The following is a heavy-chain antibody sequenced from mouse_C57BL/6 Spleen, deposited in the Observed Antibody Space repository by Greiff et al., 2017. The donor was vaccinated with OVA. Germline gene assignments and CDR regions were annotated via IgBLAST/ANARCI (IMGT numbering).Heavy chain of an antibody. CDR3: ARLLRSHWYFDV. V-gene: IGHV1-39*01. J-gene: IGHJ1*03. Sequence: EVKLMESGPELVKPGASVKISCKASGYSFTDYNMNWVKQSNGKSLEWIGVINPNYGTTSYNQKFKGKATLTVDQSSSTAYMQLNSLTSEDSAVYYCARLLRSHWYFDVWGTGTTVTVSS. D-gene: IGHD1-1*01. CDR2: INPNYGTT. CDR1: GYSFTDYN.